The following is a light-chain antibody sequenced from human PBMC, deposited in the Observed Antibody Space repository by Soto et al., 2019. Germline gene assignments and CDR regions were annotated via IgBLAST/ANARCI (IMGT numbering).Light chain of an antibody. CDR3: MQPLQSWT. V-gene: IGKV2-28*01. CDR1: QSLLHSNGYSL. CDR2: LGA. J-gene: IGKJ1*01. Sequence: TVMTQSPLSLPVTPGEPASISCRSSQSLLHSNGYSLLDCYLQKPGHSPQLLIYLGANRASGVPDRFSGSGSGTDFTLKISRVEAEDVGVYYCMQPLQSWTFGQGTKVDIK.